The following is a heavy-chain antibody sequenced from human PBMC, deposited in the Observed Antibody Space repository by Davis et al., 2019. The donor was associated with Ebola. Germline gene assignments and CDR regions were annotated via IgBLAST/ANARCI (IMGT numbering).Heavy chain of an antibody. Sequence: ASVKVSCKASGYTFIGHYIHWVRQAPGQGLEWMGRINPNSGDTNYAQIFQGRVTMTGDTSIATAYMELSGLKSDDTAVYYCARGLLVMDLWGQGTLVTVSS. D-gene: IGHD3-3*01. V-gene: IGHV1-2*02. CDR2: INPNSGDT. J-gene: IGHJ5*02. CDR1: GYTFIGHY. CDR3: ARGLLVMDL.